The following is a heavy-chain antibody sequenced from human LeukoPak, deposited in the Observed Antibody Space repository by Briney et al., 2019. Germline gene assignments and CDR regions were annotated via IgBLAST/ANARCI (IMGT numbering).Heavy chain of an antibody. D-gene: IGHD6-13*01. CDR1: GGTFSSYA. J-gene: IGHJ6*04. CDR3: ARDAPRGSSSSYLYYYGMDV. V-gene: IGHV1-69*06. CDR2: IIPIFGTA. Sequence: RVASVTVACKASGGTFSSYAISWVRQAPGQGLEWMGGIIPIFGTANYAQKFQGRVTITADKSTSTAYMELSSLRAEDTAVYYCARDAPRGSSSSYLYYYGMDVWGKGTTVTVSS.